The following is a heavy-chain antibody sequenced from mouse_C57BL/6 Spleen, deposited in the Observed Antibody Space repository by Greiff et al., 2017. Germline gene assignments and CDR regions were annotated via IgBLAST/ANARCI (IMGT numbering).Heavy chain of an antibody. CDR1: GYTFTSSW. Sequence: QVQLQQPGAELVRPGSSVKLSCKASGYTFTSSWMHWVKQRPIQGLEWIGNIDPSDSETHYNQKFKDKATLTVDKSFSTAYMQLRSLTSEDSAVYYCARSFYDYDEAWFAYWGQGTLVTVSA. J-gene: IGHJ3*01. CDR2: IDPSDSET. D-gene: IGHD2-4*01. CDR3: ARSFYDYDEAWFAY. V-gene: IGHV1-52*01.